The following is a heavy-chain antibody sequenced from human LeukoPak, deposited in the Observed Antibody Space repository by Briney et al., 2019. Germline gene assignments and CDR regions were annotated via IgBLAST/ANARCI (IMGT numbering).Heavy chain of an antibody. D-gene: IGHD3-10*01. CDR1: GYTFTTYG. CDR3: ASGPYGFGEADPYYYYMDV. Sequence: ASVKVSCKASGYTFTTYGITWVRQAPGQGLEWMRWISAYNGNTNYAQKFQGRVTMTTDTSTSTAYMELSSLRSEDTAVYYCASGPYGFGEADPYYYYMDVWGKGTTVTISS. J-gene: IGHJ6*03. V-gene: IGHV1-18*01. CDR2: ISAYNGNT.